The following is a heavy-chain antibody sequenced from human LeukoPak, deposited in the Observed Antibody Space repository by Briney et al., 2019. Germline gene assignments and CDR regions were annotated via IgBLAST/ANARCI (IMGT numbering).Heavy chain of an antibody. CDR3: ARGGRVSRIAAAGTWAL. CDR1: GGSISSYY. J-gene: IGHJ4*02. D-gene: IGHD6-13*01. V-gene: IGHV4-59*01. Sequence: PSETLSLTCTVSGGSISSYYWSWIRQPPGKGLEWIGYIYYSGSTNYNPSLKSRVTISVDTSKNQFSLKLSSVTAADTAVYYCARGGRVSRIAAAGTWALWGQGTLVTVSS. CDR2: IYYSGST.